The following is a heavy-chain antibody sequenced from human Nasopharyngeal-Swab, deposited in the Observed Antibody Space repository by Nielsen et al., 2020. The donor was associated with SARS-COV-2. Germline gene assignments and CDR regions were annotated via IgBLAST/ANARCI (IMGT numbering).Heavy chain of an antibody. V-gene: IGHV3-23*01. Sequence: GGSLRLSCAASGFTFSSYAMSWVRQAPGKGLEWVSAISGSGGSTYYADSVKGRFTISRDNSKNTLYLQMNSLRAEVTAVYYCAKDLPFERIAVAGTAFDYWGQGTLVTVSS. CDR3: AKDLPFERIAVAGTAFDY. CDR2: ISGSGGST. J-gene: IGHJ4*02. D-gene: IGHD6-19*01. CDR1: GFTFSSYA.